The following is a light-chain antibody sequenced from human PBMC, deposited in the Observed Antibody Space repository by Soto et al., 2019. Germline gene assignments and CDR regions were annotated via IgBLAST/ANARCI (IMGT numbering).Light chain of an antibody. J-gene: IGKJ3*01. CDR3: QQYNSYLLT. Sequence: DIQMTQSPSTRSASVGDRVTITCRASQSISSWLAWYQQKPGKAPKLLIYRASSLESGVPSRFSGSGSGTEFTLTISSLQPDDFATYYCQQYNSYLLTFGPGTTVDIK. V-gene: IGKV1-5*03. CDR1: QSISSW. CDR2: RAS.